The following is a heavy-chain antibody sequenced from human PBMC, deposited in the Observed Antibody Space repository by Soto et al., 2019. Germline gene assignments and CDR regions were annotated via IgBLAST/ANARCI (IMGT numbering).Heavy chain of an antibody. Sequence: PGGSLRLSCAASGFTFSSYGMHWVRQAPGKGLEWVSSINTFGSNIYYADSVKGRFTVSRDNAENSLYLQMNSLRAEDTGLYYCARDQDYYDLYYHGMDVWGQGTTVTVSS. CDR3: ARDQDYYDLYYHGMDV. V-gene: IGHV3-21*01. CDR2: INTFGSNI. J-gene: IGHJ6*02. D-gene: IGHD3-22*01. CDR1: GFTFSSYG.